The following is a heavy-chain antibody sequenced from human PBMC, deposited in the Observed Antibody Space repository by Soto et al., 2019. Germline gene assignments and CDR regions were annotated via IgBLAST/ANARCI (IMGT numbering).Heavy chain of an antibody. CDR3: TTLNYGVDV. J-gene: IGHJ6*02. V-gene: IGHV3-15*01. Sequence: GGSLRLSCAASGFSFSNAWMSWVRQLPGKGLEWVGHIKSKTDGGTADYAAPVKGRFTISRDDSKNTLYLQMNSLKTEDTAMFYCTTLNYGVDVWGQGTTVTVSS. CDR2: IKSKTDGGTA. CDR1: GFSFSNAW.